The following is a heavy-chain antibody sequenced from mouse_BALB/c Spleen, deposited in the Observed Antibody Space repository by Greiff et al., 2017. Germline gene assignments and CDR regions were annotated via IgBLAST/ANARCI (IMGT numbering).Heavy chain of an antibody. J-gene: IGHJ1*01. D-gene: IGHD1-1*01. CDR2: ISSGGGNT. V-gene: IGHV5-9*03. CDR1: GFTFSSYT. Sequence: EVQRVESGGGLVKPGGSLKLSCAASGFTFSSYTMSWVRQTPEKRLEWVATISSGGGNTYYPDSVKGRFTISRDNAKNNLYLQMSSLRSEDTALYYCARSITTVVDWYFDVWGAGTTVTVSS. CDR3: ARSITTVVDWYFDV.